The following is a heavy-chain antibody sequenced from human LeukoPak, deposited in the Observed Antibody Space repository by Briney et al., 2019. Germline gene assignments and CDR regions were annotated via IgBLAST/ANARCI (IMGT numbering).Heavy chain of an antibody. J-gene: IGHJ5*02. CDR3: AGSSSTVDWFDP. V-gene: IGHV4-59*01. Sequence: SETLSLTCTVSGGSISSYYWSWIRQPPGKGLEWIGCIYYSGSTNYNPSLKSRVTISVDTSKNQFSLKLSSVTAADTAVYYCAGSSSTVDWFDPWGQGTLVTVSS. CDR1: GGSISSYY. D-gene: IGHD2-2*01. CDR2: IYYSGST.